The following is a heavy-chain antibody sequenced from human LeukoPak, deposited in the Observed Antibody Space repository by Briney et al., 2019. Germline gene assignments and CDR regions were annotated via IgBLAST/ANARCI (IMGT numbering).Heavy chain of an antibody. CDR2: IYHSGST. V-gene: IGHV4-38-2*02. Sequence: ASETLSLTCTVSGYSISSGYYWSWIRQPPGKGLEWIGSIYHSGSTYYNPSLKSRVTISVDTSKNQFSLKLSSVTAADTAVYYCARTFYFDYWGQGTLVTVSS. CDR1: GYSISSGYY. J-gene: IGHJ4*02. CDR3: ARTFYFDY. D-gene: IGHD2/OR15-2a*01.